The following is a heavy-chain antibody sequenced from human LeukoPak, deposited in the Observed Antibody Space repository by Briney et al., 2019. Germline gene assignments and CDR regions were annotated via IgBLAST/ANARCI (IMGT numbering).Heavy chain of an antibody. J-gene: IGHJ4*02. CDR3: ARHRGDYGDYSFFDY. Sequence: PSETLSLTCSVSDGSTTGYYCSWIRQPPGKGLEWIGYAFHTGSTEYNPSLKSRVTILMDASKTQFSLKLNSVTAADTAVYYCARHRGDYGDYSFFDYWGQGILVTVSS. CDR1: DGSTTGYY. D-gene: IGHD4-17*01. V-gene: IGHV4-59*08. CDR2: AFHTGST.